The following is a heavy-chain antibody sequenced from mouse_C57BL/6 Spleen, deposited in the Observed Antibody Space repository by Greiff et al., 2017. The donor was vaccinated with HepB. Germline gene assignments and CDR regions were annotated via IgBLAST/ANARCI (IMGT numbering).Heavy chain of an antibody. Sequence: QVQLKQPGAELVMPGASVKLSCKASGYTFTSYWMHWVKQRPGQGLEWIGEIDPSDSYTNYNQKFKGKSTLTVDKSSSTAYMQLSSLTSEDSAVYYCARNHYGSRGAMDYWGQGTSVTVSS. CDR2: IDPSDSYT. CDR3: ARNHYGSRGAMDY. J-gene: IGHJ4*01. CDR1: GYTFTSYW. D-gene: IGHD1-1*01. V-gene: IGHV1-69*01.